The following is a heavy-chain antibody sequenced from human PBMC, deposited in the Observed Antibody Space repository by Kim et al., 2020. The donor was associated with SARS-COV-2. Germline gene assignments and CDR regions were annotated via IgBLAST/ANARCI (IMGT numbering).Heavy chain of an antibody. CDR3: TREVRSTVDTGTGIDWYF. CDR1: GFTVSSNY. D-gene: IGHD4-17*01. V-gene: IGHV3-53*04. CDR2: IYSGGDT. J-gene: IGHJ2*01. Sequence: GGSLRLSCAASGFTVSSNYMNWVRQAPGKGLEWVSIIYSGGDTYYAGSVRGRFSISRHNFDNTLYLQMNSLRPEDTAVYYCTREVRSTVDTGTGIDWYF.